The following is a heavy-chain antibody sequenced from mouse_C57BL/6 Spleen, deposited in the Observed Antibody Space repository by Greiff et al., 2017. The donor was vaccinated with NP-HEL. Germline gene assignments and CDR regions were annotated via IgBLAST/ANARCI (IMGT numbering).Heavy chain of an antibody. V-gene: IGHV1-59*01. Sequence: QVQLQQSGAELVRPGTSVKLSCKASGYTFTSYWMHWVKQRPGQGLEWIGVIDPSDSYTNYNQKFKGKATLTVDTSSSTAYMQLSSLTSEDSAVYYCARGDYYGSSLTYYFDCWGQGTTLTVSS. D-gene: IGHD1-1*01. CDR2: IDPSDSYT. CDR3: ARGDYYGSSLTYYFDC. CDR1: GYTFTSYW. J-gene: IGHJ2*01.